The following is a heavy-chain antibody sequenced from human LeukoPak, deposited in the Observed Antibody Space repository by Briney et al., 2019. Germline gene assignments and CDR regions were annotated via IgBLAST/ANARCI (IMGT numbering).Heavy chain of an antibody. V-gene: IGHV3-48*02. CDR1: VFIYRRYS. CDR2: ISSSSKTI. CDR3: ARDQGIFDY. J-gene: IGHJ4*02. Sequence: GVSLRLSCAACVFIYRRYSMNWVRQAPGKGLEWVSYISSSSKTIYYADSVKGRFTSYRYNAKNSLYLQMNSLRDEDSDVYYGARDQGIFDYWGQGTLVTVSS.